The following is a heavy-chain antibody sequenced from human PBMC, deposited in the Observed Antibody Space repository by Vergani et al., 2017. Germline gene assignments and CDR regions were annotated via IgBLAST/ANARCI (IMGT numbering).Heavy chain of an antibody. J-gene: IGHJ4*02. V-gene: IGHV4-59*08. D-gene: IGHD1-26*01. CDR3: ARQWNSGSYVLGPYFDY. CDR1: GGSISSYY. CDR2: IYYSGST. Sequence: QVQLQESGPGLVKPSETLSLTCTVSGGSISSYYWSWIRQPPGKGLEWIGYIYYSGSTNYNPSLKSRVTISVDTSKNQFSLKLSSVTAADTAVYYCARQWNSGSYVLGPYFDYWGQGTLVTVSS.